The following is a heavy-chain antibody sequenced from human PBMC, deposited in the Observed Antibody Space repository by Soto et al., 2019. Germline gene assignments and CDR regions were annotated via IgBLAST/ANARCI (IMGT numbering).Heavy chain of an antibody. V-gene: IGHV1-69*02. Sequence: QVQLVQSGAEVKKPGSSVKVSCKASGGTFSSYTISWVRQAPGQGLEWMGRIIPILGIANYAQKFQGRVTSTADKSTSTAYMELSSLRSEDTAVYYCARAGRFLEVGYYYYYMDVWGKGTTVTVSS. D-gene: IGHD3-3*01. J-gene: IGHJ6*03. CDR2: IIPILGIA. CDR3: ARAGRFLEVGYYYYYMDV. CDR1: GGTFSSYT.